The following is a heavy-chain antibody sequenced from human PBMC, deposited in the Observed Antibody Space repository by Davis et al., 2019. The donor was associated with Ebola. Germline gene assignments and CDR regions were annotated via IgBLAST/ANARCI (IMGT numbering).Heavy chain of an antibody. CDR1: GGSISSHY. CDR2: IYYSGST. V-gene: IGHV4-59*08. CDR3: ARLTATREFDY. J-gene: IGHJ4*02. D-gene: IGHD1-26*01. Sequence: PSETLSLTCTVSGGSISSHYWSWIRQPPGKGLEWIGYIYYSGSTNYNPSLKSRVTISVDTSRIQFSLKLSSVTAADTAVYYCARLTATREFDYWGQGTLVTVSS.